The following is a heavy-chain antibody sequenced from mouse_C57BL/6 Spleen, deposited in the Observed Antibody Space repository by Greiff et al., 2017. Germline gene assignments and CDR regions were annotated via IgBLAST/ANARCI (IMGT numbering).Heavy chain of an antibody. D-gene: IGHD6-2*01. J-gene: IGHJ2*01. V-gene: IGHV5-6*01. CDR1: GFTFSSYG. CDR3: ARLSSYYFDY. CDR2: ISSGGSYT. Sequence: EVKLMESGGDLVKPGGSLKLSCAASGFTFSSYGMSWVRQTPDKRLEWVATISSGGSYTYYPDSVKGRFTISRDNAKNTLYLQMSSLKSEDTAMYYCARLSSYYFDYWGQGTTLTVSS.